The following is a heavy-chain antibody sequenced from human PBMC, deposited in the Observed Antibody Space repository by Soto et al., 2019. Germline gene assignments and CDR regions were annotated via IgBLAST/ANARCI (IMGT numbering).Heavy chain of an antibody. J-gene: IGHJ4*02. CDR1: GFPFSNHA. CDR3: VTWGGIEARNLDH. CDR2: INYNGGTT. Sequence: GWSLTLSCSASGFPFSNHAMHWVRQAPGKGLEYVSAINYNGGTTYYVDSVKGRFTISRDNSKNTLYLQMSSLKVEDTAMYHCVTWGGIEARNLDHWGQGTLVTVSS. V-gene: IGHV3-64D*06. D-gene: IGHD6-6*01.